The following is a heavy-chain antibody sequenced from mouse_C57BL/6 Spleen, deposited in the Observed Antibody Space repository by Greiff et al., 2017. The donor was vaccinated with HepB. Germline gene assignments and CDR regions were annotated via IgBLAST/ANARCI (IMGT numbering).Heavy chain of an antibody. CDR2: IHPNSGST. CDR3: ARFYYDYGFAY. J-gene: IGHJ3*01. CDR1: GYTFTSYW. D-gene: IGHD2-4*01. V-gene: IGHV1-64*01. Sequence: QVQLQQPGAELVKPGASVKLSCKASGYTFTSYWMHWVKQRPGQGLEWIGMIHPNSGSTNYNEKFKSKATLTVDKSSSTAYMQLSSLTSEDSAVDYCARFYYDYGFAYWGQGTLVTVSA.